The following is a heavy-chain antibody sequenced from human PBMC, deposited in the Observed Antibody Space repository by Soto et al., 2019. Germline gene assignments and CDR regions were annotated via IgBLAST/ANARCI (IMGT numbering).Heavy chain of an antibody. CDR2: INSSNGNA. CDR1: AYTFTRYG. CDR3: ARGGPTSADHYYGMDV. Sequence: ASVKVSCMASAYTFTRYGVNWLRQAPGQGLEWMGWINSSNGNAEYAQNLQGRVTMTIDTSTSTAYMELRSLRSGDTAVDYCARGGPTSADHYYGMDVWGQGTTVTVSS. D-gene: IGHD3-10*01. J-gene: IGHJ6*02. V-gene: IGHV1-18*01.